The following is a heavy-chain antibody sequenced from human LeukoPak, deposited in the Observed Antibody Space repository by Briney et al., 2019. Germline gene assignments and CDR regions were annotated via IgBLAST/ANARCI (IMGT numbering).Heavy chain of an antibody. J-gene: IGHJ4*02. D-gene: IGHD4-23*01. CDR1: GGSISNYY. CDR3: ARTWAAKWELPGQFDF. V-gene: IGHV4-59*08. CDR2: VFCRGTT. Sequence: TSETLSLTCSVSGGSISNYYWSWIRQSPGKGLEWLGFVFCRGTTNYTPAFRSRVTMSVDTSENQFSLKMNSMTAADTAVYFCARTWAAKWELPGQFDFWGRGSPVTV.